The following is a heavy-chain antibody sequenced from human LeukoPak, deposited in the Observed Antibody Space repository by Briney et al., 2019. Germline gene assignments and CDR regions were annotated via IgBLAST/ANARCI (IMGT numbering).Heavy chain of an antibody. J-gene: IGHJ5*02. V-gene: IGHV1-18*01. CDR1: GYTFTSYG. CDR2: ISAYNGNT. Sequence: ASVKVSCKASGYTFTSYGISWVRQAPGQGLEWMGWISAYNGNTNYAQKLQGRVTMTTDTSTSTAYMELRSLRSDDTAVYYCARDSALDDIVVVPAAIDWFDPWGQGTLVTASS. CDR3: ARDSALDDIVVVPAAIDWFDP. D-gene: IGHD2-2*01.